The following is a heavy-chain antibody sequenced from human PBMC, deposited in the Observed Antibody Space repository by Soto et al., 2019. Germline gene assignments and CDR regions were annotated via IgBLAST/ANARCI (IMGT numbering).Heavy chain of an antibody. CDR3: ARVRPHGDSDF. CDR1: GGSITNYY. CDR2: IYYSGST. V-gene: IGHV4-59*08. J-gene: IGHJ4*02. Sequence: SETLSLTCTVSGGSITNYYWSWIRQPPGKGLEWIRYIYYSGSTKYNPSLKSRVTISVDTSKNQFSLKLSSMTAADTALYFCARVRPHGDSDFCGQGTLVTVSS. D-gene: IGHD4-17*01.